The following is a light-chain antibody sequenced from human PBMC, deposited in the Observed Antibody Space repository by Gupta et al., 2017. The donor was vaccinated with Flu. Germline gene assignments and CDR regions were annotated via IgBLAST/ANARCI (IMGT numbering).Light chain of an antibody. CDR1: HDIKNS. V-gene: IGKV1-33*01. J-gene: IGKJ3*01. CDR3: QEDDALRKVT. Sequence: DIQMTQSPSSLSASAGDRVTITCQASHDIKNSLNWYKQKPGKAPKLLIYYASKWERGFPSRFSGSGYGTDFTLTMSSRQPEDVAPYYCQEDDALRKVTFGPGTKVDIK. CDR2: YAS.